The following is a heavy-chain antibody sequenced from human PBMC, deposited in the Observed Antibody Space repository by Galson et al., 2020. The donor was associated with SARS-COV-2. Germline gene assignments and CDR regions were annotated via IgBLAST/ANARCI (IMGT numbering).Heavy chain of an antibody. J-gene: IGHJ6*02. CDR3: ARVPSFGEGLYGMDV. D-gene: IGHD3-10*01. CDR2: ISFDGSHK. CDR1: GFTFSSYA. Sequence: GGSLRLSCAASGFTFSSYAMHWVRQAPGKGLEWVAVISFDGSHKYYADSVKGRFTISRDNSKNTLYLQMNTLRAEDTAVYYCARVPSFGEGLYGMDVWGQGTTVTVSS. V-gene: IGHV3-30*04.